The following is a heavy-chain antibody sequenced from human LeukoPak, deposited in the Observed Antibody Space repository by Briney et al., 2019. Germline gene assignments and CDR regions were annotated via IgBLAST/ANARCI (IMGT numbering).Heavy chain of an antibody. Sequence: SVKVSCKASGGTFSTYYAISWVRQAPGQGLEWMGRIIPIVGTANYAQKFQGRVTITADKSTATVYMELSNLRSGDTAVYYCARGITVVRGVIKGGMDVWGQGTTVTVSS. V-gene: IGHV1-69*04. CDR1: GGTFSTYYA. D-gene: IGHD3-10*01. CDR2: IIPIVGTA. J-gene: IGHJ6*02. CDR3: ARGITVVRGVIKGGMDV.